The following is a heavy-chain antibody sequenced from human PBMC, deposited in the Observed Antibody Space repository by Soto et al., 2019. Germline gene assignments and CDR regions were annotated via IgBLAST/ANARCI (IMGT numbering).Heavy chain of an antibody. Sequence: QVQLVESGGGVVQPGRSLRLSCAASGFTFSSYAMHWVRQAPGKGLEWVAVISYDGSNKYYADSVKGRFTISRDNSKNTLYLQMNSLRAEDTGVYYCARPRDGWYFDLWGRGTLVTVSS. J-gene: IGHJ2*01. V-gene: IGHV3-30-3*01. CDR1: GFTFSSYA. CDR3: ARPRDGWYFDL. CDR2: ISYDGSNK.